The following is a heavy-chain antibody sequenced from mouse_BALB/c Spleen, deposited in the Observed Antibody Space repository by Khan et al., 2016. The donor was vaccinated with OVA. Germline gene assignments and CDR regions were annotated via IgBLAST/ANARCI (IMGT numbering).Heavy chain of an antibody. D-gene: IGHD2-4*01. CDR1: GFSLTTYG. V-gene: IGHV2-2*02. Sequence: VQLQESGPGLVQPSQSLSITCTVSGFSLTTYGVHWVRQSPGKGLEWLGVIWSGGSTDYNAAFISRLSISKDSSKSQVFFKMNSLQVTDTAIYYGARNYDYDEGLAYWGQGTLVTVSA. CDR3: ARNYDYDEGLAY. J-gene: IGHJ3*01. CDR2: IWSGGST.